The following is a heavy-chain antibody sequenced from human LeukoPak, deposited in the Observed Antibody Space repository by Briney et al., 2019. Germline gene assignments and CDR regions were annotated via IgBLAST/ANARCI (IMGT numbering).Heavy chain of an antibody. CDR2: IHYSGST. Sequence: SSETLSLTCTVSGGSISNYYWSWIRQPPGKGLEWIGYIHYSGSTNNNPSLKSRVTISVDTSKNQFSLKLSSVTAADTAVYYCARDSVGQLARHWYFDLWGRGTLVTVSS. J-gene: IGHJ2*01. V-gene: IGHV4-59*01. CDR3: ARDSVGQLARHWYFDL. D-gene: IGHD6-6*01. CDR1: GGSISNYY.